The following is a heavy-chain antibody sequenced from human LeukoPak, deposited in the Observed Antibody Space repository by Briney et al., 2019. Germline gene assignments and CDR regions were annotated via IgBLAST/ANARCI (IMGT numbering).Heavy chain of an antibody. CDR2: IYYTGNT. V-gene: IGHV4-31*03. Sequence: SETLSLTCTVSGGSISSGGYYWSWLRQHPGKGLEWIGYIYYTGNTYYNPSLKSRVTLSVDTSKNQFSLNLSSVTAADTAVYFCARDSMRSYLDYWGQGTLVTVSS. CDR3: ARDSMRSYLDY. J-gene: IGHJ4*02. D-gene: IGHD3-16*02. CDR1: GGSISSGGYY.